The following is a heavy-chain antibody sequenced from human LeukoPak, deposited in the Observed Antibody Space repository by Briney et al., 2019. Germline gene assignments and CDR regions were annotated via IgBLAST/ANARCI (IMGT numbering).Heavy chain of an antibody. D-gene: IGHD3-10*01. Sequence: GGSLRLSCAASGFTFSTYSMHWVRQAPGKGLEWVSSISSSSGFIYYADSVKGRFTISRNNAKHSLYLQMSSLRAEDTAVYYCARDTSYGSAWWGQGTLVTVTS. CDR1: GFTFSTYS. V-gene: IGHV3-21*01. CDR2: ISSSSGFI. J-gene: IGHJ4*02. CDR3: ARDTSYGSAW.